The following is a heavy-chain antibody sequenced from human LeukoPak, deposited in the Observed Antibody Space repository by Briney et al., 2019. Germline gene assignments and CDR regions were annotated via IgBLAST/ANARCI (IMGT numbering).Heavy chain of an antibody. CDR2: ISGRGGST. CDR3: AKDRGSGWPQFDY. D-gene: IGHD6-19*01. CDR1: GFSFGDYA. V-gene: IGHV3-23*01. J-gene: IGHJ4*02. Sequence: GGSLRLSCAASGFSFGDYAMSWVRQAPGKGLEWVSAISGRGGSTYYADPIKGRFTISRDNSKNTLYLQVNSLRAEDTAEYYCAKDRGSGWPQFDYWGQGTLVTVSS.